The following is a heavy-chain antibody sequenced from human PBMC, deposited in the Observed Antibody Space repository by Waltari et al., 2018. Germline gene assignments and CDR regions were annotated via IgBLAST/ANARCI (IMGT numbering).Heavy chain of an antibody. D-gene: IGHD2-21*01. CDR2: IYYSGST. CDR1: GGSISSYY. V-gene: IGHV4-59*01. J-gene: IGHJ6*03. Sequence: QVQLQESGPGLVKPSETLSLTCTVSGGSISSYYWSWIRQPPGKGLEWIGYIYYSGSTNYNPSRKSRVTISVDTSKNQFSLKLSSVTAADTAVYYCARIPEAYPTHMDVWGKGTTVTVSS. CDR3: ARIPEAYPTHMDV.